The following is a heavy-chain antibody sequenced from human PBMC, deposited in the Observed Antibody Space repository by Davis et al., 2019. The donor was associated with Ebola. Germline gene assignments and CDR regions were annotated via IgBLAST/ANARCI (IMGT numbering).Heavy chain of an antibody. CDR2: IRSEATSQ. Sequence: GESLKISCEASGFTFSRYGMHWVRQAPGKGLEWVAFIRSEATSQDYGKSVQGRFFISRDDSKNTLYLQMNSLRVEDTAVYYCARDPGVLRFLEWSAYYNMDIWGQGTTVTVSS. V-gene: IGHV3-30*02. CDR1: GFTFSRYG. D-gene: IGHD3-3*01. CDR3: ARDPGVLRFLEWSAYYNMDI. J-gene: IGHJ6*01.